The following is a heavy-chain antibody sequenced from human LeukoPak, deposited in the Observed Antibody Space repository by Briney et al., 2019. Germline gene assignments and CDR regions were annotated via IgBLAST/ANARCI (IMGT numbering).Heavy chain of an antibody. CDR2: INWNGGST. V-gene: IGHV3-20*04. CDR1: GFTFDDYG. D-gene: IGHD1-1*01. J-gene: IGHJ6*03. Sequence: PGGSLRLSCAASGFTFDDYGMSWVRQAPGKGLEWVSGINWNGGSTGYADSVKGRFTISRDNAKNSLYLQMNSLRAEDTALYYYARKKQLNYYYYYMDVWGKGTTVTVSS. CDR3: ARKKQLNYYYYYMDV.